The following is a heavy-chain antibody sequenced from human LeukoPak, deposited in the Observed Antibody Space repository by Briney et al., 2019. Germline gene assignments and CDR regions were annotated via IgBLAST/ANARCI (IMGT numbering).Heavy chain of an antibody. V-gene: IGHV3-66*02. Sequence: PGGSLRHSCAASGFTVSSNYMSWVRQAPGKGLEWVSVIYRGGSTYYADSVKGRFTISRDNSKNTLYLQMNSLRAEDTAVYYCAREHQYYIDSWGQGTLVTVSS. D-gene: IGHD2-2*01. CDR1: GFTVSSNY. CDR3: AREHQYYIDS. J-gene: IGHJ4*02. CDR2: IYRGGST.